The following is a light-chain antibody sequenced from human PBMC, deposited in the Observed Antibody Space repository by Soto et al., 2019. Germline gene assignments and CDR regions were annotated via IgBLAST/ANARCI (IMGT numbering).Light chain of an antibody. CDR1: QSVLYSSNNKNY. CDR2: WAS. V-gene: IGKV4-1*01. CDR3: QQYFRPWT. J-gene: IGKJ1*01. Sequence: IVMTQSPDSLAVSLGERATINCKSSQSVLYSSNNKNYLAWYQQKPGQPPKLLIYWASTRESGVPDRCSGSVSGTDFPLTISSLQAEDVAVYYCQQYFRPWTFGQGTKVEIK.